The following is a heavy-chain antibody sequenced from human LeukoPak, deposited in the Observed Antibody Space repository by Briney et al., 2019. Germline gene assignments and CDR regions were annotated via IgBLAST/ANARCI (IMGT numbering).Heavy chain of an antibody. Sequence: PSETLSLTCTVSGGSLSSYYWSWIRQPPGKGLEWIGYIYYSGSTNYNPSLKSRVTISVDTSKNQFSLKLSSVTAADTAVYYCARGYYDFWSGYLNWFDPWGQGTLVTVSS. CDR1: GGSLSSYY. CDR3: ARGYYDFWSGYLNWFDP. CDR2: IYYSGST. D-gene: IGHD3-3*01. J-gene: IGHJ5*02. V-gene: IGHV4-59*01.